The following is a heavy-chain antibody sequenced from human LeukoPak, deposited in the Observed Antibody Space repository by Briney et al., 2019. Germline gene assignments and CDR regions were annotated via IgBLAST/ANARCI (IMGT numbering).Heavy chain of an antibody. Sequence: GGSLRLSCAASGLTISSNYMNWVRQAPGKGLEWVSVIYSGGSTYYADSVKGRFSISRDNSENTLYLQMNSLRAEDTAVYYCAKATGYLLWGQGTLVTVSS. D-gene: IGHD1-14*01. J-gene: IGHJ4*02. V-gene: IGHV3-53*01. CDR2: IYSGGST. CDR1: GLTISSNY. CDR3: AKATGYLL.